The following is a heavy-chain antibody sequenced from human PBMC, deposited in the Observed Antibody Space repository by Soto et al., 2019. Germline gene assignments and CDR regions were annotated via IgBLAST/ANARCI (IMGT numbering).Heavy chain of an antibody. D-gene: IGHD2-2*01. CDR3: ARVLQGCSGTSCYLDI. J-gene: IGHJ3*02. CDR2: ILHSGSA. Sequence: QVQLQESGPGLAKPSGTLSLTCAVSGASISSTNWWNWVRQAPGKGPEWIGEILHSGSANYNPSLKCRVTISVDESRNQFSLRLTSVTAADTAVYYCARVLQGCSGTSCYLDIWGQGTMVTASA. V-gene: IGHV4-4*02. CDR1: GASISSTNW.